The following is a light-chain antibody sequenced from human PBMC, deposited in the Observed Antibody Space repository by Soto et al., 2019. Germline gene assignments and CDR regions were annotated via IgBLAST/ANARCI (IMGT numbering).Light chain of an antibody. V-gene: IGKV1-9*01. CDR1: QGISSY. CDR2: ASS. J-gene: IGKJ2*01. CDR3: QQLNSYPPYT. Sequence: IQLTQSPSSLSASVGDRVTITCRASQGISSYLAWYQQKPGKAPKLLIYASSTLQSGVPARFSVSGSGTDCTLTISSLQPEDFATYYCQQLNSYPPYTFGQGTKLEIK.